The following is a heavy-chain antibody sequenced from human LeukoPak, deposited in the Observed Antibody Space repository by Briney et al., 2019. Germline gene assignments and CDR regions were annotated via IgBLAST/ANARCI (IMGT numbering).Heavy chain of an antibody. V-gene: IGHV3-23*01. J-gene: IGHJ4*02. CDR2: ISGSGGST. CDR1: GFTFSSYA. CDR3: AKCMGKVVPAAYDY. Sequence: PGGSLRLSCAASGFTFSSYAMSWVRQAPGKGLEGVSAISGSGGSTYYADSVKGRFTISRDNSKNTMYLQMNSLRVEDTAVYYCAKCMGKVVPAAYDYWGQGTLVTVSS. D-gene: IGHD2-2*01.